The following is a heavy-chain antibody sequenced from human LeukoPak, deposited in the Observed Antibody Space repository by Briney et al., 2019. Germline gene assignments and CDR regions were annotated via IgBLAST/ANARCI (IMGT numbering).Heavy chain of an antibody. CDR3: TRRAARWQFDL. J-gene: IGHJ2*01. Sequence: GRSLRLSCAVSGFNFDDYAMHWVRQAPGRGLEWVSGINWKTGNGIYADSVKGRFTISRDNAKNSLYLQMSRLRAEDTALYSCTRRAARWQFDLWGRGTLLTVSS. V-gene: IGHV3-9*01. D-gene: IGHD5-24*01. CDR2: INWKTGNG. CDR1: GFNFDDYA.